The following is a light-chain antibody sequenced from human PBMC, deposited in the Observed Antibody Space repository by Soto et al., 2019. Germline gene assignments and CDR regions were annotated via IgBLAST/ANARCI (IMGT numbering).Light chain of an antibody. CDR2: SAA. CDR3: HQYSRPPWT. J-gene: IGKJ1*01. V-gene: IGKV3-20*01. CDR1: QSVSSY. Sequence: EIVLTHSPSTLSLSPVERATLSCRASQSVSSYLAWYQQKPGQAPRLLIYSAARRATGIPDRFTGSGSGTDFTLTISRLEPEDFAVYYCHQYSRPPWTFGQGTKVDIK.